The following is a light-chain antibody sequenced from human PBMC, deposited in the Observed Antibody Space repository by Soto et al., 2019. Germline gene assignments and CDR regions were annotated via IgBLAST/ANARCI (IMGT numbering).Light chain of an antibody. Sequence: QSVLTQRPSASGSPGQSVTISCTGTRDDVGGWNYVSWYQQHPGRAPKLIIYEVTRRPSGVPDRFSGSKSGNTAYLTVSGLRAEDEAQYYCCSYDVSNVVLFGGGTKVTVL. CDR2: EVT. V-gene: IGLV2-8*01. CDR3: CSYDVSNVVL. CDR1: RDDVGGWNY. J-gene: IGLJ2*01.